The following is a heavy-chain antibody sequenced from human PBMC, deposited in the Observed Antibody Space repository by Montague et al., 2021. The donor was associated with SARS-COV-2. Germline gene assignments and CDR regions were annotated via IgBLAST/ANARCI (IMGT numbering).Heavy chain of an antibody. J-gene: IGHJ6*03. D-gene: IGHD3-10*01. Sequence: SETLSLTSAVHGGSFSTYSWNWIRQPPGKWLEWIGEIHHGGSTNYNPSLKSRVTISADTSKNQFSLKLTSVAAADTAVYYCARLGDGVVPSPILGVGPYYAYYYMDVGGKGTTVTVSS. V-gene: IGHV4-34*01. CDR3: ARLGDGVVPSPILGVGPYYAYYYMDV. CDR1: GGSFSTYS. CDR2: IHHGGST.